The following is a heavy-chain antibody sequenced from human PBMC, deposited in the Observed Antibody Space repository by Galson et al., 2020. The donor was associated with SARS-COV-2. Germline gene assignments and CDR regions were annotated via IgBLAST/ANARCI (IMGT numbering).Heavy chain of an antibody. CDR3: ARRSRTGREYYFDY. Sequence: ASETLSLTCTVSGGSISSGDYYWSWIRQHPGKGLEWIGYISYSGITYYNPSLKSRLTISVDTSKKQFSLKVSSVTAADTAMYYCARRSRTGREYYFDYWGQGTLVTVSS. J-gene: IGHJ4*02. CDR2: ISYSGIT. V-gene: IGHV4-31*03. CDR1: GGSISSGDYY.